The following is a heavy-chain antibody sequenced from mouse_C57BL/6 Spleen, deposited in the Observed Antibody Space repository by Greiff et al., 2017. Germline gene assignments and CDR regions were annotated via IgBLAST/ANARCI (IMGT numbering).Heavy chain of an antibody. Sequence: QVHVKQSGAELVKPGASVKLSCKASGYTFTSYWMHWVKQRPGQGLEWIGMIHPNSGSTNYNEKFKSKATLTVDKSSSTAYMQLSSLTSEDSAVYYCARGGDYDYDGAWFAYWGQGTLVTVSA. D-gene: IGHD2-4*01. CDR1: GYTFTSYW. CDR2: IHPNSGST. CDR3: ARGGDYDYDGAWFAY. J-gene: IGHJ3*01. V-gene: IGHV1-64*01.